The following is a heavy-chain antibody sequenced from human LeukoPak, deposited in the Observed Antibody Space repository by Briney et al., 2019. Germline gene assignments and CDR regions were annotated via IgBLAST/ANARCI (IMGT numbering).Heavy chain of an antibody. V-gene: IGHV4-38-2*02. CDR2: IYHSGST. D-gene: IGHD3-22*01. CDR1: GYSISSGYY. J-gene: IGHJ4*02. Sequence: SETLSLTCTVSGYSISSGYYWSWIRQPPGKGLEWIGSIYHSGSTYYNPSLKSRVTISVDTSKNQFSLKLSSVTAADTAVYYCARQVAGYYDSSGYYYFDYWGQGTLVTVSS. CDR3: ARQVAGYYDSSGYYYFDY.